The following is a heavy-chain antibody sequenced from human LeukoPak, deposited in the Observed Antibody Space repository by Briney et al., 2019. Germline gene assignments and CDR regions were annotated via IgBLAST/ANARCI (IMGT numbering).Heavy chain of an antibody. CDR1: GGSIGSYY. CDR3: ARDGYSSGSDAFDI. Sequence: SETLSLTCTVSGGSIGSYYWGWIRQPPGKGLEWIGSIYYSGSTYYNPSLKSRVTISVDTSKNQLSLKLSSVTAADTAVYYCARDGYSSGSDAFDIWGQGTMVTVSS. CDR2: IYYSGST. D-gene: IGHD6-19*01. V-gene: IGHV4-39*07. J-gene: IGHJ3*02.